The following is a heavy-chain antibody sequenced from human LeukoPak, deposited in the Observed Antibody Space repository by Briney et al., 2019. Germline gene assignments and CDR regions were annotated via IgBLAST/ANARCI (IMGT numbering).Heavy chain of an antibody. J-gene: IGHJ3*02. V-gene: IGHV4-59*01. Sequence: SQTLLLTCTVSGGSISSYYWSWIRQPPGKGLEWIGYIYYSGSTNYNPSLKSRVTISVDTSKNQFSLKLSSVTAADTAVYYCASERGITGTTGEAFDIWGQGTMVTVSS. CDR2: IYYSGST. D-gene: IGHD1-20*01. CDR1: GGSISSYY. CDR3: ASERGITGTTGEAFDI.